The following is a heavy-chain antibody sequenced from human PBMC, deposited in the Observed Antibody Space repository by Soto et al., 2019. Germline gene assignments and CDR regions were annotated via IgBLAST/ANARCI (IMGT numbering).Heavy chain of an antibody. CDR2: MNPNSGNT. J-gene: IGHJ5*02. V-gene: IGHV1-8*01. D-gene: IGHD3-9*01. Sequence: GASVKVSCKASGYTFTSYDINWVRQATGQGLEWMGWMNPNSGNTGYAQKFQGRVTMTRNTSISTAYMELSSLRSEETAVYYCARRSMRYFDWLPMFDPWGQGTLGTVSA. CDR3: ARRSMRYFDWLPMFDP. CDR1: GYTFTSYD.